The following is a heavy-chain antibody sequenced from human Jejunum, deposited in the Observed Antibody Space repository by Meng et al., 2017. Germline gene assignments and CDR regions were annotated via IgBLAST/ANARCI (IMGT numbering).Heavy chain of an antibody. V-gene: IGHV3-30*01. CDR1: GFTFSSYA. D-gene: IGHD4-17*01. J-gene: IGHJ4*02. Sequence: GESLKISCAASGFTFSSYAMHWVRQAPGKGLEWVAVISYDGSNKYYADSVKGRFTISRDNSKNTLYLQMNSLRAEDTAVYYCARGPPYGDYLDYWGQGTLVTSPQ. CDR3: ARGPPYGDYLDY. CDR2: ISYDGSNK.